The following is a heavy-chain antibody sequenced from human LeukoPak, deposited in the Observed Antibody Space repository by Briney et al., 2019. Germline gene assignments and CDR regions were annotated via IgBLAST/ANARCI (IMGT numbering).Heavy chain of an antibody. Sequence: ASVKVSCKASGGTFSSYAISWVRQAPGQGLEWMGGIIPIFGTANYAQKFQGRVTITADESTSTAYMELSSLRSEDTAVYYCARAYGSGSYSPPDYWGQGTLVTVSS. J-gene: IGHJ4*02. V-gene: IGHV1-69*01. CDR1: GGTFSSYA. D-gene: IGHD3-10*01. CDR3: ARAYGSGSYSPPDY. CDR2: IIPIFGTA.